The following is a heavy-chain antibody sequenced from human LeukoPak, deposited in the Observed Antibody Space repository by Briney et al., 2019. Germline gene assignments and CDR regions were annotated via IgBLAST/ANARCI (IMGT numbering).Heavy chain of an antibody. CDR1: GFTFSSYS. J-gene: IGHJ6*02. V-gene: IGHV3-21*01. CDR3: ARVRANYDFWSGAYYYGMDV. CDR2: ISSSSSYI. D-gene: IGHD3-3*01. Sequence: GGSLRLSCAASGFTFSSYSMNWVRQAPGKGLEWVSSISSSSSYIYYADSVKGRFTISRDNAMNSLYPQMNSLRAEDTAVYYCARVRANYDFWSGAYYYGMDVWGQGTTVTVSS.